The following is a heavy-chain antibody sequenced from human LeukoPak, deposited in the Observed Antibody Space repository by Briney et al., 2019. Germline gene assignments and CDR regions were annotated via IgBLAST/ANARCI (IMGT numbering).Heavy chain of an antibody. CDR2: VYYSGTT. Sequence: SETLSLTCTVSGGSISSTNYYWAWIRQPPGKGLEWIGSVYYSGTTYSRPSLRGRFTISVDTSKNQFSLKLTSVTAADTAVYYCAAGRRDFWSGWESWWFDPWGQGNLVIVSS. V-gene: IGHV4-39*01. CDR1: GGSISSTNYY. J-gene: IGHJ5*02. D-gene: IGHD3-3*01. CDR3: AAGRRDFWSGWESWWFDP.